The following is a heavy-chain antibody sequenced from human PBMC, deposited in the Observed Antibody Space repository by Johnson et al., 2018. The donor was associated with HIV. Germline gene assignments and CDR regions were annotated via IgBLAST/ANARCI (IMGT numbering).Heavy chain of an antibody. CDR2: IKSKTDGGTT. CDR1: GFTFGNAW. CDR3: ATIWRNEGRHSFDV. D-gene: IGHD1-1*01. V-gene: IGHV3-15*01. Sequence: VQLVESGGGLVKPGGSLRLSCAASGFTFGNAWMSWVRQAPGKGLEWVGRIKSKTDGGTTDYAAPVKGRFTISRDDSKNTLYLQMNSLRAEDTAVYCCATIWRNEGRHSFDVWGQGTMVAVS. J-gene: IGHJ3*01.